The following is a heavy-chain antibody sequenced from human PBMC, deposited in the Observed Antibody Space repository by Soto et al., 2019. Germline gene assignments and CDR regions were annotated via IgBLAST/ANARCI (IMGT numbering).Heavy chain of an antibody. CDR2: ISTSGSTV. D-gene: IGHD2-2*01. CDR1: RFTFSTYE. CDR3: VRYCSTTLCNGVATRTFDY. Sequence: PGGSLRLSCAASRFTFSTYEMNWVRQAPGKGLEWVSYISTSGSTVYYAGSVKGRFTISRDNTRNSLYLQMNSPRDEDTALYYCVRYCSTTLCNGVATRTFDYWGQGPLVTVSS. J-gene: IGHJ4*02. V-gene: IGHV3-48*03.